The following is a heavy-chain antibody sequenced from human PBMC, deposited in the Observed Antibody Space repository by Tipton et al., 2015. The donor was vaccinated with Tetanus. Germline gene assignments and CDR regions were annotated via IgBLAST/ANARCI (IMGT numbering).Heavy chain of an antibody. J-gene: IGHJ4*02. Sequence: SLRLSCAASGFIFSSYGIHWVRQAPGKGLEWVAVSWYDGTDKYYADSVKGRFTISRDNSKNTLYLQMNSLRAEDTAVYYCTTSGPGASGGDYWGQGTLVTVSS. D-gene: IGHD3-16*01. CDR2: SWYDGTDK. CDR1: GFIFSSYG. CDR3: TTSGPGASGGDY. V-gene: IGHV3-33*01.